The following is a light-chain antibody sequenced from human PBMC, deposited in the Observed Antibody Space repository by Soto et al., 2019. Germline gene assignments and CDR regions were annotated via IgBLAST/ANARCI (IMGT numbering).Light chain of an antibody. V-gene: IGKV1-13*02. CDR2: DAS. J-gene: IGKJ1*01. CDR1: QGISSA. Sequence: AIQLTQSPSSLSASVGDRVTITCRASQGISSALAWYQQKPGKAPKLLIYDASSLESGVPSRFSGSGSGTDFTLTISSLQPDDFATYYCQQYMSYSFGQGTKVDIK. CDR3: QQYMSYS.